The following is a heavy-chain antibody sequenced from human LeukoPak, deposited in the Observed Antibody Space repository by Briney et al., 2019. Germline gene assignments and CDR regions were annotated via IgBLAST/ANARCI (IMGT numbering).Heavy chain of an antibody. CDR3: ARDRGAHFDY. D-gene: IGHD3-10*01. CDR1: GGTFSSYA. Sequence: SVKVSCKASGGTFSSYAISWVRQAPGQGLEWMGRIIPIFGTANYAQKFQGRVTITTDESTSTAYMELSSLRPEDTAVYYCARDRGAHFDYWGQGTLVTVSS. CDR2: IIPIFGTA. V-gene: IGHV1-69*05. J-gene: IGHJ4*02.